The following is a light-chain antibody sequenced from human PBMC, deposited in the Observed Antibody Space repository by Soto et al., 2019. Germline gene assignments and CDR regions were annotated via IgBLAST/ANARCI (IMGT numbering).Light chain of an antibody. CDR3: QQYNTYPLT. V-gene: IGKV1-5*03. CDR1: QSISSW. Sequence: DIQMTQSPSTLSASVGDRVTITCRASQSISSWLAWYQQKPGKAPTFLIFKASSLESGVPSRFSGSGSGTDFTLTISSLQPDDFATYYCQQYNTYPLTFGGGTKVEIK. CDR2: KAS. J-gene: IGKJ4*01.